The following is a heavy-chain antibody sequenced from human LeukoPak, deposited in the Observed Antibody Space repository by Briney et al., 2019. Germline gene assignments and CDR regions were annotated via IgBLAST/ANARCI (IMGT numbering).Heavy chain of an antibody. CDR3: AKVAATAMVYDAFDI. D-gene: IGHD5-18*01. CDR1: GFTFSSYG. CDR2: ISYDGSNK. V-gene: IGHV3-30*18. Sequence: PGGSLRLSCAASGFTFSSYGMHWVRQAPSKGLEWVAVISYDGSNKYYADSVKGRFTISRDNSKNTLYLQMNSLRAEDTAVYSCAKVAATAMVYDAFDIWGQGTMVTVSS. J-gene: IGHJ3*02.